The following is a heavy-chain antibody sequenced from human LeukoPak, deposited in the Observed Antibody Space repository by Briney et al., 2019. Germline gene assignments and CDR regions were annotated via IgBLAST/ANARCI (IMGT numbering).Heavy chain of an antibody. Sequence: SETLSLTCMVSGGPISSYYWSWMRPPPGKGGGWIGYIYYSASTNHNPSLNIRFTISVPTSKNQFSLTPSSVTAADTAVYYCARQGGGFWYFDLWGRGTLVTVSS. V-gene: IGHV4-59*08. CDR2: IYYSAST. J-gene: IGHJ2*01. D-gene: IGHD6-25*01. CDR1: GGPISSYY. CDR3: ARQGGGFWYFDL.